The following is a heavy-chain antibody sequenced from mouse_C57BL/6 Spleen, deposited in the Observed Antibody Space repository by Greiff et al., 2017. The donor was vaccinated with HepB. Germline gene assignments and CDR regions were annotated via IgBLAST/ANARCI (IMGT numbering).Heavy chain of an antibody. CDR1: GYTFTDYE. D-gene: IGHD1-1*01. V-gene: IGHV1-15*01. J-gene: IGHJ1*03. CDR3: PLGTVVATGGYFDV. Sequence: QVQLQQSGAELVRPGASVTLSCKASGYTFTDYEMHWVKQTPVHGLEWIGAIDPETGGTAYNQKFKGKAILTADKSSSTAYMELRSLTSEDSAVDYCPLGTVVATGGYFDVWGTGTTVTVSS. CDR2: IDPETGGT.